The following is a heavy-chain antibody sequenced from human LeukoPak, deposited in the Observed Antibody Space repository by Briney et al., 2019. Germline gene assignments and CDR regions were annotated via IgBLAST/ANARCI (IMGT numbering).Heavy chain of an antibody. CDR1: GYTFTGYY. J-gene: IGHJ4*02. CDR3: AREVRREYYFDY. CDR2: INPNSGGT. Sequence: ASVKVSCKASGYTFTGYYMHWVRPAPGQGLEWMGWINPNSGGTNYAQKFQGRVTMTRDTSISTAYMELSRLRSDDTAVYYCAREVRREYYFDYWGQGTLVTVSS. V-gene: IGHV1-2*02. D-gene: IGHD3-10*01.